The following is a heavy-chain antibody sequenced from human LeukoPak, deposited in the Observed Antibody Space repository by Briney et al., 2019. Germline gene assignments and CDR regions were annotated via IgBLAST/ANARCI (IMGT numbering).Heavy chain of an antibody. CDR2: IPYDGSNK. CDR3: AKGYSGYESQ. CDR1: GFTFSRYA. V-gene: IGHV3-30-3*01. D-gene: IGHD5-12*01. J-gene: IGHJ4*02. Sequence: PGGSLRLSCAASGFTFSRYAMHWVRQAPGKGLEWVAVIPYDGSNKYYADSVKGRFTISRDNAKSMLYLQMNSLRAEDTAVYYCAKGYSGYESQWGQGTLVTVSS.